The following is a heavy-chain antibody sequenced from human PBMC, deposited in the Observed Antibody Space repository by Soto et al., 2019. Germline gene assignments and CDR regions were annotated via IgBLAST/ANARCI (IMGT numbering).Heavy chain of an antibody. CDR2: IYWDDDK. V-gene: IGHV2-5*02. CDR3: AHDLKSSSSWYYFDA. J-gene: IGHJ4*02. CDR1: GFSLSTSGVG. Sequence: QITLKESGPTLVKPTQTLTLTCTFSGFSLSTSGVGVGWIRQPPGKALEWLALIYWDDDKRYSPSLKSRLTITKHTSKNQVVITMTNRDPVDTATYYCAHDLKSSSSWYYFDAGGQGTLVTVSS. D-gene: IGHD6-13*01.